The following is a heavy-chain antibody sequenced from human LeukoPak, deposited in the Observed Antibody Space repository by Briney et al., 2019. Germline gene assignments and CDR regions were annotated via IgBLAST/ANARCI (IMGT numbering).Heavy chain of an antibody. J-gene: IGHJ3*02. D-gene: IGHD3-10*01. CDR1: GGSFSGYY. CDR3: ARDRPHVLLWFGDGDAFDI. Sequence: SETLSLTCAVYGGSFSGYYWSWIRRPPGKGLEWIGEINHSGSTNYNPSLKSRVTISVDTSKNQFSLKLSSVTAADTAVYYCARDRPHVLLWFGDGDAFDIWGQGTMVTVSS. V-gene: IGHV4-34*01. CDR2: INHSGST.